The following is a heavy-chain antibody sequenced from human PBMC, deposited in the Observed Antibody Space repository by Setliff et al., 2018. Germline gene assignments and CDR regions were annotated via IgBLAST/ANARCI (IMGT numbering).Heavy chain of an antibody. Sequence: PGGSLRLSCAASGFTFSIYGMHWVRQAPGKGLEWVAVIWYDGSNKYYADSVKGRFTISRDNSKNSLYLQMNSLRAEDTAVYYCACPDILTGLYDYWGQGTLVTVSS. V-gene: IGHV3-33*01. CDR2: IWYDGSNK. CDR3: ACPDILTGLYDY. CDR1: GFTFSIYG. J-gene: IGHJ4*02. D-gene: IGHD3-9*01.